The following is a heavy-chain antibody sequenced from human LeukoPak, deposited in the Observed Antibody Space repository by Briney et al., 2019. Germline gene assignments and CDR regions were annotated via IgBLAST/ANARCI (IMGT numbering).Heavy chain of an antibody. CDR3: ARGDNWNSFDY. J-gene: IGHJ4*02. CDR1: GVSISSSTYY. D-gene: IGHD1-20*01. Sequence: SETLSLTCTVSGVSISSSTYYWGWIRQPPGKGLEWIGSIYYSGSTFYNPSLKSRVTMSVDTSKNQFSLKLSSVTAADTAVYYCARGDNWNSFDYWGQGTLVSVSS. V-gene: IGHV4-39*07. CDR2: IYYSGST.